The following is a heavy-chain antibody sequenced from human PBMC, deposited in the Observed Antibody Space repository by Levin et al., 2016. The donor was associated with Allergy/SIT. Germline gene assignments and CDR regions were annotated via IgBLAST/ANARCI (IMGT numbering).Heavy chain of an antibody. Sequence: SETLSLTCTVSGGSISSGGYYWSWIRQHPGKGLEWIGYIYYSGSTYYNPSLKSRVTISVDTSKNQFSLKLSSVTAADTAVYYCARDSTSSPGRFDPWGQGTLVTVSS. V-gene: IGHV4-31*03. D-gene: IGHD6-6*01. CDR3: ARDSTSSPGRFDP. CDR1: GGSISSGGYY. J-gene: IGHJ5*02. CDR2: IYYSGST.